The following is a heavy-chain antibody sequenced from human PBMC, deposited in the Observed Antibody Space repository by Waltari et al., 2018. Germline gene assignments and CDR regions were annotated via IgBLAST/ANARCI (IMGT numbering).Heavy chain of an antibody. V-gene: IGHV3-48*04. CDR3: ARDSKFDYTTFYYGMDV. CDR1: GLTVSSNY. D-gene: IGHD3-16*01. J-gene: IGHJ6*02. CDR2: MDRTGTT. Sequence: EVQLVESGGGLIQPGGSLRLSCAASGLTVSSNYMSWVRQAPGWGLQDGGSGLGWVTLMDRTGTTYCADAVKGRFTISREHSKNTLYLQMNSLRAEDTAVYYCARDSKFDYTTFYYGMDVWGQGTTVIVSS.